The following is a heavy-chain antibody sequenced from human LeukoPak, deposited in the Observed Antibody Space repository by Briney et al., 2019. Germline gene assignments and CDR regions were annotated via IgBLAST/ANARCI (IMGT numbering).Heavy chain of an antibody. V-gene: IGHV3-30*18. CDR3: AKDGLAGRFDSSVPGIYDGLDV. CDR1: GFTFSTYG. J-gene: IGHJ6*02. Sequence: GGSLRLSCAVSGFTFSTYGLHWVRMAPGTGLGRVAVISYAGKNKYYGDSVSGRFTISRDNSKNTPYLQMNSLRREDTAMYYCAKDGLAGRFDSSVPGIYDGLDVWGQGTTVTVSS. D-gene: IGHD6-19*01. CDR2: ISYAGKNK.